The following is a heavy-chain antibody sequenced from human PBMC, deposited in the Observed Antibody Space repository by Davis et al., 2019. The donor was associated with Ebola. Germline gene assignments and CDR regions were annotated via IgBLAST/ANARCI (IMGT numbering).Heavy chain of an antibody. Sequence: PSETLSLTCTVSGGSISSSSYYWGWIRQPPGKGLEWIGSIYYSGSTYYNPSLKSRVTISVDTSKNQFSLKLSSVTAADTAVYYCARTPRGGRISGFDYWGQGTLVTVSS. CDR1: GGSISSSSYY. J-gene: IGHJ4*02. D-gene: IGHD3-10*01. V-gene: IGHV4-39*07. CDR3: ARTPRGGRISGFDY. CDR2: IYYSGST.